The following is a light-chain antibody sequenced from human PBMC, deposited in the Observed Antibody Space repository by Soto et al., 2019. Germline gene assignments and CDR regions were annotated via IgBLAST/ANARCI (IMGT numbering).Light chain of an antibody. CDR2: DAS. Sequence: IQLTQSPTSLSASIGDRVTITCQASHDISNYLNWYQQRPGKAPKLLIYDASTLHTGVPSRFRGSGYGTDFTLTITSLQPGDIATYYCQHCHDMPLTFGGGTKVDIK. V-gene: IGKV1-33*01. CDR3: QHCHDMPLT. CDR1: HDISNY. J-gene: IGKJ4*01.